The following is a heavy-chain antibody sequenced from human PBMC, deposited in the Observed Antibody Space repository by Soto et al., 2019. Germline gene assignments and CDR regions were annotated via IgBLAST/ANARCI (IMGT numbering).Heavy chain of an antibody. Sequence: SETLSLIRAVSCASNNRGDYYWSWIRQPPGKGLEWIGYIYHNGNTYYKPSLQSRGTISLDTSKNQFSLKLDSVTAADTAVYYCARLGRSSGWPPEFDPWGPGSLVTVSS. J-gene: IGHJ5*02. D-gene: IGHD6-19*01. CDR1: CASNNRGDYY. CDR3: ARLGRSSGWPPEFDP. V-gene: IGHV4-30-4*01. CDR2: IYHNGNT.